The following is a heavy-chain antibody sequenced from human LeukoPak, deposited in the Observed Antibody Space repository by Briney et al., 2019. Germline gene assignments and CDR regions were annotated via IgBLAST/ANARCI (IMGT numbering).Heavy chain of an antibody. Sequence: SGGSLRLSCAASGFTFSNYWMSWVRQAPGKGLEWVANIKQSGSEKYYVDSVKGRFTISRDNAKNSLYLQMNSLRAEDTAVYYCASDEGWFDPWGQGTLVAVSS. J-gene: IGHJ5*02. CDR2: IKQSGSEK. CDR1: GFTFSNYW. V-gene: IGHV3-7*01. CDR3: ASDEGWFDP.